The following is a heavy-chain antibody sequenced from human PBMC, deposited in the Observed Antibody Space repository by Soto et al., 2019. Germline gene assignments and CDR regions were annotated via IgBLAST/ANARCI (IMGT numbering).Heavy chain of an antibody. CDR2: ISSSGSTI. D-gene: IGHD6-13*01. CDR1: GFTFSSYE. V-gene: IGHV3-48*03. J-gene: IGHJ4*02. CDR3: ARDSSSWPVLDY. Sequence: LRLSCAASGFTFSSYEMNWVRQAPGKGLEWVSYISSSGSTIYYADSVKGRFTISRDNAKNSLYLQMNSLRAEDTAVYYCARDSSSWPVLDYWGQGTLVTVSS.